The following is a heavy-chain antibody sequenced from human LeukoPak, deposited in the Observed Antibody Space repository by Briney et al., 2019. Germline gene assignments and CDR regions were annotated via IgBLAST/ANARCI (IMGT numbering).Heavy chain of an antibody. CDR1: GYTFTSYD. CDR2: MNPNSGNT. V-gene: IGHV1-8*01. CDR3: ARLDYGGNSRPGDY. Sequence: ASVKVSCKASGYTFTSYDINWVRQATGQGLEWMGWMNPNSGNTGYAQKFQGRVTMTRNTSISTAYMELSSLRSEDTAVYYYARLDYGGNSRPGDYWGQGTLVTVSS. J-gene: IGHJ4*02. D-gene: IGHD4-23*01.